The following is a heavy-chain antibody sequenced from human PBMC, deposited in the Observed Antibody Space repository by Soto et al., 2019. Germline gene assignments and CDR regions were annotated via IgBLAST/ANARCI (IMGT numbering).Heavy chain of an antibody. D-gene: IGHD3-16*01. CDR3: ARDNKYYEGSGKVRYFYFGMDV. Sequence: QVQLVESGGGVVQPGRSLRLSCEASGFTFSAYGMHWVRQPPGKGLEWVAVIWYDGNNNQYVDSVEGRFTISRDNSKNTVYLEVNTLRAEDTAVYYCARDNKYYEGSGKVRYFYFGMDVWGQGTAVTVSS. V-gene: IGHV3-33*01. CDR2: IWYDGNNN. J-gene: IGHJ6*02. CDR1: GFTFSAYG.